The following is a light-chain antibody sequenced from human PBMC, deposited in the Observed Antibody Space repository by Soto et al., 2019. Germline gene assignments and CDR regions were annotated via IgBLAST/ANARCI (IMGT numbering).Light chain of an antibody. J-gene: IGLJ1*01. CDR1: SSDIGAFTF. Sequence: QSALTQPASVSGSPGQSITISCTGTSSDIGAFTFVSWYQQHPGKVPKLMIFDVNRRPSGVSDRFSGSKSGNTASLTISGLQAEDAGDYYCSSYASSSTHVFGSGTKVTVL. V-gene: IGLV2-14*03. CDR3: SSYASSSTHV. CDR2: DVN.